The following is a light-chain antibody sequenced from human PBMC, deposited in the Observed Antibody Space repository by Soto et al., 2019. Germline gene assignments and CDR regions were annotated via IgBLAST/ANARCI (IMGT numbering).Light chain of an antibody. V-gene: IGLV1-47*01. CDR3: AAWDVNRSGWV. J-gene: IGLJ3*02. CDR1: SSNIGRHF. Sequence: QSVLTQPPSASGTPGQRVTISCSGSSSNIGRHFVYWYQQLPGTTPKLLIYRNDHRPSGVPDRFSGAKSGTSASLAISGLRSEDESDYYCAAWDVNRSGWVFGGGTKLTVL. CDR2: RND.